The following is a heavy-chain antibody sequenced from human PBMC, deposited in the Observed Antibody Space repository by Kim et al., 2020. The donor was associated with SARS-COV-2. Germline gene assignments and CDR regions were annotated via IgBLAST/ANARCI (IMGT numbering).Heavy chain of an antibody. CDR2: IWYDGSNK. CDR3: ARDAKVQKYCSSTSCYRDYYYYYGMDV. J-gene: IGHJ6*02. CDR1: GFTFSSYG. D-gene: IGHD2-2*02. V-gene: IGHV3-33*01. Sequence: GGSLRLSCAASGFTFSSYGMHWVRQAPGKGLEWVAVIWYDGSNKYYADSVKGRFTISRDNSKNTLYLQMNSLRAEDTAVYYCARDAKVQKYCSSTSCYRDYYYYYGMDVWGQGTTVTVSS.